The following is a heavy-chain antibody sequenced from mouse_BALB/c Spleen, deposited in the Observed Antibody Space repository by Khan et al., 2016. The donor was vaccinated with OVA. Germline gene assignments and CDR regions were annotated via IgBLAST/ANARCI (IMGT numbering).Heavy chain of an antibody. CDR2: ISDGGGST. CDR1: GFSFRDYY. Sequence: EVELVESGGGLVKPGGSLKLSCAASGFSFRDYYMYWIRQTPEERLEWVATISDGGGSTYYPDSVKGRFTISRDNAENNPYLQMSSLKSEDTAKYYCARAGYGGFAYWGQGTLVTVSA. J-gene: IGHJ3*01. V-gene: IGHV5-4*02. D-gene: IGHD1-1*02. CDR3: ARAGYGGFAY.